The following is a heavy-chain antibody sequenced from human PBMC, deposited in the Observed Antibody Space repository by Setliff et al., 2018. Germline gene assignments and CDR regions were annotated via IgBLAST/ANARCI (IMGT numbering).Heavy chain of an antibody. CDR3: AKEDYSDSSGYYYETPWFDP. CDR1: GFDYA. CDR2: ISGGADKT. D-gene: IGHD3-22*01. Sequence: PGGSLRLSCVVSGFDYAMSWVRQAPGKRLEWVSSISGGADKTYYADSVRGRFTISRDNSKNILYLQMNSLRPEDTAVYYCAKEDYSDSSGYYYETPWFDPWGQGTLVTSPQ. V-gene: IGHV3-23*01. J-gene: IGHJ5*02.